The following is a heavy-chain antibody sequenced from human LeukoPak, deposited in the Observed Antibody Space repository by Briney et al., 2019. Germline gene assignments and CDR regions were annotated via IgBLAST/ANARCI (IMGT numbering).Heavy chain of an antibody. V-gene: IGHV1-8*01. CDR2: MNPNSGNT. J-gene: IGHJ3*02. CDR1: GYTCTSYD. D-gene: IGHD2-2*01. CDR3: AKVVPAAHDAFDI. Sequence: ASVKVSCKASGYTCTSYDINWVRQATGQGLEWMGWMNPNSGNTGYAQKFQGRVTMTRNTSISTAYMELSSLRSEDTAVYYCAKVVPAAHDAFDIWGQGTMVTVSS.